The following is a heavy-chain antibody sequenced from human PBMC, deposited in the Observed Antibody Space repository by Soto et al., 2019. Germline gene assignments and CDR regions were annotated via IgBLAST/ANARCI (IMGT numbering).Heavy chain of an antibody. J-gene: IGHJ6*02. V-gene: IGHV3-23*01. CDR2: ISGSGGTT. D-gene: IGHD3-3*01. CDR1: GFSFSTYA. CDR3: AKDSWAIFGVPAGEYYAMDV. Sequence: GGSLRLSCAASGFSFSTYAMSWVRQAPGKGLGWVSAISGSGGTTYYSDSVKGRFTISRDNSKNTVYLQMNDLRVEDAAEYFCAKDSWAIFGVPAGEYYAMDVWGQGTTVTVSS.